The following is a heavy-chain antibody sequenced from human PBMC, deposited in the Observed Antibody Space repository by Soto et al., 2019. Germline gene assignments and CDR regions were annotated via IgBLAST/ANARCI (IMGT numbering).Heavy chain of an antibody. Sequence: SETLSLTCTVSGGSISSSSYYWGWIRQPPGKGLEWIGSIYYSGSTYYNPSLKSRVTISVDTSKNQFSLKLSSVTAADTAVYYCARRVSDWLLHPYYYDYWGQGTLVTVSS. D-gene: IGHD3-9*01. CDR2: IYYSGST. J-gene: IGHJ4*02. V-gene: IGHV4-39*01. CDR3: ARRVSDWLLHPYYYDY. CDR1: GGSISSSSYY.